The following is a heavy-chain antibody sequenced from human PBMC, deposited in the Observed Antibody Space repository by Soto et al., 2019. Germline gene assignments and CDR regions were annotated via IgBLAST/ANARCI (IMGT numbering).Heavy chain of an antibody. J-gene: IGHJ3*02. V-gene: IGHV1-18*01. D-gene: IGHD2-21*02. CDR3: VRRVVTTLDDAFDI. CDR1: GYNFNNYG. CDR2: ISGNNGNT. Sequence: QVQLVQSGPEVKKPGASVTLSCKASGYNFNNYGITWVRQAPGQGLEWMGWISGNNGNTKYGQKFQGRVSLTTDSSTSTAYMEMRSLRSDDTADYYCVRRVVTTLDDAFDIWGPGTRVNVSS.